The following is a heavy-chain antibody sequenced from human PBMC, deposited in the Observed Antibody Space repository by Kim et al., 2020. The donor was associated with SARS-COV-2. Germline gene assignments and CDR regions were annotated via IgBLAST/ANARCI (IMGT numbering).Heavy chain of an antibody. CDR1: GFTFSTYA. V-gene: IGHV3-23*01. CDR2: ISGYGGST. D-gene: IGHD2-15*01. Sequence: GGSLRLSCATSGFTFSTYAMNWVRQAPGKGLEWVSTISGYGGSTYYADSVKGRFTIARDNSDNTLFLHMNNLRAEDTAVYYCAKDRAHCTGGSCLGYFYGMDVWGQGTTVTVSS. J-gene: IGHJ6*02. CDR3: AKDRAHCTGGSCLGYFYGMDV.